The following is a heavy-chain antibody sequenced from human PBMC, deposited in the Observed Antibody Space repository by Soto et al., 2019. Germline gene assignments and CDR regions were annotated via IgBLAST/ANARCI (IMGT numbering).Heavy chain of an antibody. CDR1: GGSISSYY. J-gene: IGHJ6*03. V-gene: IGHV4-59*01. D-gene: IGHD3-3*01. Sequence: SETLSLTCTVSGGSISSYYWSWIRQPPGKGLEWIGYIYYSGSTNYNPSLKSRVTISVDTFKNQFSLKLSSVTAADTAVYYCARDRFLEDYYYYMDVWGKGTTVTVSS. CDR2: IYYSGST. CDR3: ARDRFLEDYYYYMDV.